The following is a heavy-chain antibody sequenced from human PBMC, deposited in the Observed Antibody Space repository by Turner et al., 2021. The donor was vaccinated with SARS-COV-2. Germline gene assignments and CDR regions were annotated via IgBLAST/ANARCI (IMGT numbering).Heavy chain of an antibody. V-gene: IGHV3-7*01. D-gene: IGHD3-3*01. CDR3: ARDRSTYYDFWSGYWHFDY. CDR1: GSTFSSYW. Sequence: EVQLVESGGGLVQPGGSLRLSCVAAGSTFSSYWMSWGRQAPGKVLEWVANINQDGSEKYYVDSVKGRFTISRDNAKNSLYLQMNSLRAEDTAVYYCARDRSTYYDFWSGYWHFDYWGQGTLVTVSS. J-gene: IGHJ4*02. CDR2: INQDGSEK.